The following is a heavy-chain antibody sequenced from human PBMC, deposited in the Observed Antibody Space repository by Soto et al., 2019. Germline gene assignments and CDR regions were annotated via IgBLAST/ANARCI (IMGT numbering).Heavy chain of an antibody. CDR2: ISASGGST. CDR3: AKGQNSGTYRFYFAY. J-gene: IGHJ4*02. V-gene: IGHV3-23*01. CDR1: GITLSSYA. Sequence: GGSLRLSCAASGITLSSYAMSWVRQAPWKGPEWVSGISASGGSTSYADSVKSRFTISRDNSKNTLYLQMNSLTADDTAVYHCAKGQNSGTYRFYFAYWGQGAPVTVSS. D-gene: IGHD1-26*01.